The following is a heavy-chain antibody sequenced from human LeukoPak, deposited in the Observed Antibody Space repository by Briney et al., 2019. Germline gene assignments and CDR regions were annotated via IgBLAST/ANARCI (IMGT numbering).Heavy chain of an antibody. Sequence: PGGSLRLSCAASGFTFSSYAMSWVRQAPGKGLEWVSAISGSGGSTYYADSVKGRFTISRDNAKNSLYLQMNSLRAEDTAVYYCAGNWGSSDFWGQGTLVTVSS. CDR2: ISGSGGST. CDR1: GFTFSSYA. J-gene: IGHJ4*02. V-gene: IGHV3-23*01. D-gene: IGHD3-16*01. CDR3: AGNWGSSDF.